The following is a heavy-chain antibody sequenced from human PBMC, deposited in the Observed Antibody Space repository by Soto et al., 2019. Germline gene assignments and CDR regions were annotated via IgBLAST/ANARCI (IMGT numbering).Heavy chain of an antibody. V-gene: IGHV4-39*01. D-gene: IGHD1-26*01. CDR1: GGSISSSSYY. CDR2: IYYSGST. J-gene: IGHJ4*02. CDR3: ARLFIVGATTMWHLGY. Sequence: SETLSLTCTVSGGSISSSSYYWGWIRQPPGKGLEWIGSIYYSGSTYYNPSLKSRVTISVDTSKNQFSLKLSSVTAADTAVYYCARLFIVGATTMWHLGYWGQGTLVTVSS.